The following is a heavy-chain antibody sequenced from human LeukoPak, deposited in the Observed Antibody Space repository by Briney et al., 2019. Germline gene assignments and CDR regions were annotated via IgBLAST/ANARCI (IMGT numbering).Heavy chain of an antibody. J-gene: IGHJ5*02. CDR3: AKDSGSYANWFDP. CDR2: ISWNSGSI. CDR1: GFTFDDYA. D-gene: IGHD1-26*01. Sequence: GGSLRLPCAASGFTFDDYAMHWVRQAPGKGLEWVSGISWNSGSIGYADSVKGRFTISRDNAKNSLYLQMNSLRAEDTALYYCAKDSGSYANWFDPWGQGTLVTVSS. V-gene: IGHV3-9*01.